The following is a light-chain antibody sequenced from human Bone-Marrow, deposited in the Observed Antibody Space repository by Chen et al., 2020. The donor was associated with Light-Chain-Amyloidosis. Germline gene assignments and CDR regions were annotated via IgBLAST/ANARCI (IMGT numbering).Light chain of an antibody. V-gene: IGKV1-39*01. CDR1: QSISSY. Sequence: DIQMTQSPSSLAASVGDRVTITCRASQSISSYLNWYQLKSGSAPKPLIYATSSLQSGVPPRFSGSGSGTDFTLTISSLQPEDFATYYCQQSYSSPLTFGGGTNVEI. J-gene: IGKJ4*01. CDR2: ATS. CDR3: QQSYSSPLT.